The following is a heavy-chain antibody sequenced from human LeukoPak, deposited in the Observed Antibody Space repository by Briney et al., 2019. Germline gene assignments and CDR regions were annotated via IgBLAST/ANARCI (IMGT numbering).Heavy chain of an antibody. CDR3: ARRGGSGRSFDY. CDR2: IYYSGST. V-gene: IGHV4-61*01. J-gene: IGHJ4*02. CDR1: GGSVSSGSYY. Sequence: SETLSLTCTVSGGSVSSGSYYWSWIRPPPGKGLESFGYIYYSGSTNYNPSLKSRVTISVDTSKNQFSLKVTSVTAADTAVYYCARRGGSGRSFDYWGQGTLVTVSS. D-gene: IGHD3-10*01.